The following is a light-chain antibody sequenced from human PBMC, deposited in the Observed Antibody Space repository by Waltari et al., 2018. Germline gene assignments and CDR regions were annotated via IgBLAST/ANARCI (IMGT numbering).Light chain of an antibody. CDR3: SSYTTSTTLL. V-gene: IGLV2-14*01. CDR2: DVG. CDR1: SPDVGPYNF. J-gene: IGLJ1*01. Sequence: QSALTQPASVSGSPGQSIPIPCTGSSPDVGPYNFASWYQQHPGKVPKLILYDVGHRPSGISHRFSASKSGNTASLTISGLQEEDEGEYYCSSYTTSTTLLFGTGTRLTVL.